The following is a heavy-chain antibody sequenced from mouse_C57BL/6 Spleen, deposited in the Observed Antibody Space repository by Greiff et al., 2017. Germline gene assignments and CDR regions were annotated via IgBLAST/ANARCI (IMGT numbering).Heavy chain of an antibody. D-gene: IGHD3-3*01. J-gene: IGHJ3*01. CDR3: ARSGLRRRWFAY. Sequence: VQLQQSGPELVKPGASVKISCKATGYTFTDYYMNWVKQSHGKSLEWIGDIIPNNGGTSYNQKFKGKATLTVDKSSNTAYMELRSLTSEDSAVYYCARSGLRRRWFAYWGQGTLVTVSA. CDR1: GYTFTDYY. CDR2: IIPNNGGT. V-gene: IGHV1-26*01.